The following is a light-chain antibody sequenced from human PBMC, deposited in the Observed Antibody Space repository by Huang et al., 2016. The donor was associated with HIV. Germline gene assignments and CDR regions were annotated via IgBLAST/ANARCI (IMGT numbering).Light chain of an antibody. V-gene: IGKV1-39*01. Sequence: DIQMTQSPSSLSASVGDTVIITCRASQNISKYLNWYQQVPGRAPNTLIYGTSNLQRGVSLMRFSGRASGTDFTLTITSLQPEDAATYFCQQSYGIPRTFGLGT. J-gene: IGKJ2*01. CDR3: QQSYGIPRT. CDR2: GTS. CDR1: QNISKY.